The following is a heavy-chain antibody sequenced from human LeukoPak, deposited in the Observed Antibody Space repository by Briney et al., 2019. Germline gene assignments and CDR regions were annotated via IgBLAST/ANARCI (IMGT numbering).Heavy chain of an antibody. Sequence: GGSLRLSCAASGFTFSSYSMNWVRQAPGKGLEWVSSISSSSSYIYYADSVKGRFTISRDNAKNSLYLQMNSLRAEDTAVYYCARDRGCSSTSCPRGYFDYWGQGTLVTVSS. D-gene: IGHD2-2*01. J-gene: IGHJ4*02. CDR3: ARDRGCSSTSCPRGYFDY. V-gene: IGHV3-21*01. CDR1: GFTFSSYS. CDR2: ISSSSSYI.